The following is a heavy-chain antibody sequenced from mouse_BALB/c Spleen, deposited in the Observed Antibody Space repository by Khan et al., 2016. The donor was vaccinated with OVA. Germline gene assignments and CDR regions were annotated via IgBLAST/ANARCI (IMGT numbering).Heavy chain of an antibody. CDR1: GFTFSTYG. CDR2: VSTGGSYT. CDR3: TRLAYYYDSEGFAY. V-gene: IGHV5-6*01. D-gene: IGHD1-1*01. J-gene: IGHJ3*01. Sequence: EVALVESGGDLVKPGGSLKLSCAASGFTFSTYGMSWVRQTPDKRLEWVATVSTGGSYTYYPDSVKGRFTISRDNAKHTLYLQMSGLKSEDTAMFYCTRLAYYYDSEGFAYWGQGTLVTVSA.